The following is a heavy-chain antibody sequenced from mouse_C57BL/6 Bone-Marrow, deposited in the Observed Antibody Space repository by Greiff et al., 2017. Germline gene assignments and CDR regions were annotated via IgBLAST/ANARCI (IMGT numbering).Heavy chain of an antibody. V-gene: IGHV1-53*01. CDR3: ARSVGDYAMDY. CDR2: INPSNGGT. Sequence: QVQLQQPGTELVKPGASVKLSCKASGYTFTSYWMHWVKQRPGQGLEWIGNINPSNGGTNYNEKFKSKATLTADKSSSTAYMQLSSLTSWDSAVYYCARSVGDYAMDYWGQGTLVTVSS. J-gene: IGHJ4*01. D-gene: IGHD2-14*01. CDR1: GYTFTSYW.